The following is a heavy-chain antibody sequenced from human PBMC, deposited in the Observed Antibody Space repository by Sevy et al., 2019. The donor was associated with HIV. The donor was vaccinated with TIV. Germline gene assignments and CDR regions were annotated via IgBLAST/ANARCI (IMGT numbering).Heavy chain of an antibody. D-gene: IGHD3-10*01. V-gene: IGHV3-23*01. J-gene: IGHJ4*02. CDR1: GFTFSSYA. Sequence: GGSLRLSCAASGFTFSSYAMSWVRQAPGKGLEWVSTISGSGVSTYYADSVKGRFTISRDNSKNTMHLQMSSLRAEDTAVYYCARDISPSNYYGSGSYVYWGQGTQVTVSS. CDR3: ARDISPSNYYGSGSYVY. CDR2: ISGSGVST.